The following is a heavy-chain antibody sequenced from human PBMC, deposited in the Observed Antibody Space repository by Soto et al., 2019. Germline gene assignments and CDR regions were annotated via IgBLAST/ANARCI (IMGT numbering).Heavy chain of an antibody. CDR1: GFTFDDYA. J-gene: IGHJ4*02. CDR3: AKGGPDVFCSGGSCFFDS. Sequence: GGSLRLSCAASGFTFDDYAMHWVRRVPGKGLEWVSSISWNSNIIGYADSVKGRFTISRDNAKNSLYLQMNSLRPEDTALYYCAKGGPDVFCSGGSCFFDSWARGPLVTFSS. D-gene: IGHD2-15*01. CDR2: ISWNSNII. V-gene: IGHV3-9*01.